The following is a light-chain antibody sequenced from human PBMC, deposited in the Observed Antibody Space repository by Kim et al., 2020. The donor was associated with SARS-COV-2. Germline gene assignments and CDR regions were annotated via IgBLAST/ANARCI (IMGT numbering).Light chain of an antibody. CDR2: AAS. CDR1: QDINIY. J-gene: IGKJ2*01. V-gene: IGKV1-16*02. Sequence: SASVGDRFSITCRAGQDINIYLAWFQPKPGKAPQALIYAASSLHSGVPAKCSGGRSGTDFTLTINGVQPEDFASYYCQQYSAYPYTFGQGTKLEI. CDR3: QQYSAYPYT.